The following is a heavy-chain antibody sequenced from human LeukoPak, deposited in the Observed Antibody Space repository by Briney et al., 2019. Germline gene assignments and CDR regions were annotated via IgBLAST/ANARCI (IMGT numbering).Heavy chain of an antibody. CDR1: GFTFSISG. V-gene: IGHV3-30*02. D-gene: IGHD1-26*01. CDR2: IRYDGTNK. CDR3: AKDRGRIPWFDP. Sequence: GGSLRLSSAASGFTFSISGLHWVRQSPGKGLEWVAFIRYDGTNKYYADSVKGRFTISRDNSKNTLYLQMNSLRTDDTAVYYCAKDRGRIPWFDPWGQGTLVTVSS. J-gene: IGHJ5*02.